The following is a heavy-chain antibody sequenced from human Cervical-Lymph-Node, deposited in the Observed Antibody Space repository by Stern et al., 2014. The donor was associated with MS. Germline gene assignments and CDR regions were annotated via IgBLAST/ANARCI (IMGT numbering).Heavy chain of an antibody. D-gene: IGHD2-2*01. J-gene: IGHJ5*02. CDR2: INTNTGSP. CDR1: GYTFTRYA. V-gene: IGHV7-4-1*02. Sequence: VQLLESGSELKKPGASVKVSCKASGYTFTRYAINWVRQAPGQGLEWMGWINTNTGSPTYAQGFTGRFVFSLDTSVTTAYLQISSLKAEDTAVYYCARGSHCSSTSCYSSWFDPWGQGTLVTVSS. CDR3: ARGSHCSSTSCYSSWFDP.